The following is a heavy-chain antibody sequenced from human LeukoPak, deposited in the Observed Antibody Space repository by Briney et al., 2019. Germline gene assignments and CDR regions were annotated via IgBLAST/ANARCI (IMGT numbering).Heavy chain of an antibody. CDR1: GYTFTSYA. Sequence: ASVKVSCKASGYTFTSYAMNWVRQATGQGLEWMGWMNPNSGNTGYAQKFQGRVTMTRDTSISTAYMELSRLRSDDTAVYYCARSGFRGVYYYMDVWGKGTTVTVSS. CDR3: ARSGFRGVYYYMDV. CDR2: MNPNSGNT. V-gene: IGHV1-8*02. D-gene: IGHD3-16*01. J-gene: IGHJ6*03.